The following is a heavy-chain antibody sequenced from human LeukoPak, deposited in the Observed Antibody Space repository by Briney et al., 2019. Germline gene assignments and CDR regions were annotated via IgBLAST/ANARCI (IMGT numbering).Heavy chain of an antibody. J-gene: IGHJ4*02. V-gene: IGHV4-59*10. D-gene: IGHD2-8*01. CDR3: ARGTRYCTNGVCYHPPFDY. CDR2: IYTSGST. Sequence: KPSETLSLTCAVYGGSFSGYYWSWIRQPAGKGLEWIGRIYTSGSTNYNPSLKSRVTMSVDTSKNQFSLKLSSVTAADTAVYYCARGTRYCTNGVCYHPPFDYWGQGTLVTVSS. CDR1: GGSFSGYY.